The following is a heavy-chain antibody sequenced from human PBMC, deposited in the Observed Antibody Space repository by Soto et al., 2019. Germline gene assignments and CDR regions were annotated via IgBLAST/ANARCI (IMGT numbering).Heavy chain of an antibody. D-gene: IGHD4-17*01. Sequence: GESLKISCKGSGYSFTSYWIGWVRQMPGKGLEWVGIIYPGDSDTRYSPSFQGQVTISADKSISTAYLQWRSLKASDTAMSYCARRGDDSGGTMPNYYYYGMDVWGQGTTVTVSS. CDR2: IYPGDSDT. V-gene: IGHV5-51*01. CDR3: ARRGDDSGGTMPNYYYYGMDV. J-gene: IGHJ6*02. CDR1: GYSFTSYW.